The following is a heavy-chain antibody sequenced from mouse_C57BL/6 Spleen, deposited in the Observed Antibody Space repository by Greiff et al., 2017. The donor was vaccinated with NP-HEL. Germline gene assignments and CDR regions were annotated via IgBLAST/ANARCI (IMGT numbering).Heavy chain of an antibody. V-gene: IGHV7-1*01. CDR3: ARDNYDSYAMDY. J-gene: IGHJ4*01. CDR1: GFTFSDFY. D-gene: IGHD2-4*01. CDR2: SRNKANDYTT. Sequence: EVMLVESGGGLVQSGRSLRLSCATSGFTFSDFYMEWVRQAPGKGLEWIAASRNKANDYTTEYSASVKGRFIVSRDTSQSILYLQMNALRAEDTAIYYCARDNYDSYAMDYGGQGTSVTVSS.